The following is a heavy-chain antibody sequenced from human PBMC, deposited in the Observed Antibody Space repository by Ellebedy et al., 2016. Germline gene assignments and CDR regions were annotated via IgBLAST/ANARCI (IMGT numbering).Heavy chain of an antibody. Sequence: GGSLRLSXATSGFSFSNYFMTWIRRAPGKGLEWVATISGAGYTTFFADSVKGRFTISRDNSKNTLYLKMNNLRVDDTALYYCRQGHYFDQWGQGALVTVSS. CDR1: GFSFSNYF. CDR2: ISGAGYTT. J-gene: IGHJ4*02. CDR3: RQGHYFDQ. V-gene: IGHV3-23*01.